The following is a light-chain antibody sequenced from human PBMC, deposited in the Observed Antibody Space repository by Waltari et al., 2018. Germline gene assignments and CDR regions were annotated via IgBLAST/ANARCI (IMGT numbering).Light chain of an antibody. CDR3: QQFGSSPRT. CDR2: GTS. CDR1: QSVSTF. J-gene: IGKJ1*01. Sequence: EIVLTQSPGPLSLSPGERAHLSCRASQSVSTFLAWYQQKPGQAPRLLIYGTSSRATGIPDRFSGSGSGTDFTLTVSRLEPEDFAVYYCQQFGSSPRTFGQGTKVEIK. V-gene: IGKV3-20*01.